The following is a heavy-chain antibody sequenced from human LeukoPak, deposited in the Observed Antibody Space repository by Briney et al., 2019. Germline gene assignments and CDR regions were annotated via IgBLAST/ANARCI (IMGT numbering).Heavy chain of an antibody. V-gene: IGHV4-34*01. J-gene: IGHJ3*02. Sequence: SETLSLTCAVYGGSFSGYYWSWIRQPPGKGLEWIGEINHSGSTNYNPSLKSRVTISVDTSKNQFSPKLSSVTAADTAVYYCASSSGRGAFDIWGQGTMVTVSS. CDR3: ASSSGRGAFDI. CDR1: GGSFSGYY. D-gene: IGHD6-19*01. CDR2: INHSGST.